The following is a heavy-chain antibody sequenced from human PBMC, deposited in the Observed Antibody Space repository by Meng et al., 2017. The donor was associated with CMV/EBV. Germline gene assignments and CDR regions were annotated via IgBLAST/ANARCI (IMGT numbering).Heavy chain of an antibody. J-gene: IGHJ5*02. V-gene: IGHV4-30-4*01. Sequence: GGSISSGDYYWSWIRQPPGKGLEWIGYIYYSGSTYYNPSLKSRVTISVDTSKNQFSLKLSSVTAADTAVYYCARDPVECSSTSCYEPWGQGTLVTVSS. D-gene: IGHD2-2*01. CDR1: GGSISSGDYY. CDR2: IYYSGST. CDR3: ARDPVECSSTSCYEP.